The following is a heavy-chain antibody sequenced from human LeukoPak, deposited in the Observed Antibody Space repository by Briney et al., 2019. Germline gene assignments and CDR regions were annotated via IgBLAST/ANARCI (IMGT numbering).Heavy chain of an antibody. CDR2: ISSSSSYT. CDR3: ARTIMVTSGAFDI. J-gene: IGHJ3*02. Sequence: GGSLRLSCAASGFTFSNYYMNWIRQAPGKGLEWVSYISSSSSYTNYADSVKGRFTISRDNAKNSLYLQMNSLRAEDTAVYYCARTIMVTSGAFDIWGQGTMVTVSS. V-gene: IGHV3-11*06. D-gene: IGHD3-16*01. CDR1: GFTFSNYY.